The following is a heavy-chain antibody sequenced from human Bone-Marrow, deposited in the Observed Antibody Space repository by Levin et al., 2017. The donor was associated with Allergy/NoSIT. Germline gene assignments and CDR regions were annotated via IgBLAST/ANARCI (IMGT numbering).Heavy chain of an antibody. D-gene: IGHD3-10*01. CDR3: ARERGDRRETNIESYYFDS. V-gene: IGHV3-11*01. CDR1: GFTFSDYY. CDR2: MSTSGSTI. Sequence: LSLTCAASGFTFSDYYMTWIRQAPGKGLEWVAYMSTSGSTIYYANSVKGRFIISRDNAKKSLYLQMNSLRPEDTAVYYCARERGDRRETNIESYYFDSWGQGTLVTVSS. J-gene: IGHJ4*02.